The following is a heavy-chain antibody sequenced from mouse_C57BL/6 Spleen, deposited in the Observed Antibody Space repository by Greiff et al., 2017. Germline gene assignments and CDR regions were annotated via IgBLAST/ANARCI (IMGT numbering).Heavy chain of an antibody. CDR1: GYAFSSYW. D-gene: IGHD2-4*01. Sequence: VQRVESGAELVKPGASVKISCKASGYAFSSYWMNWVKQRPGKGLEVIEQFYPGDGDTNYNGKFKGKATLTADKSSSTAYMQLSSLTSEDSAVYFCARRSYYDLYAMDYWGQGTSVTVSS. V-gene: IGHV1-80*01. J-gene: IGHJ4*01. CDR2: FYPGDGDT. CDR3: ARRSYYDLYAMDY.